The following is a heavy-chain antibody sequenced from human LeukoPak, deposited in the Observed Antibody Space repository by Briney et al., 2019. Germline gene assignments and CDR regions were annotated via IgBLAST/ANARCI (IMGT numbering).Heavy chain of an antibody. D-gene: IGHD6-19*01. V-gene: IGHV5-51*01. CDR2: IYPGDSDT. Sequence: GESLKISCKGSGYSFTSYWIGWVRQMPGKGLEWMGIIYPGDSDTRYSPSFQGQVTISADKSISTAYLQWSSLKASDTAMYYYARQLAWSGYSSGWFDPWGQGTLVTVSS. CDR1: GYSFTSYW. CDR3: ARQLAWSGYSSGWFDP. J-gene: IGHJ5*02.